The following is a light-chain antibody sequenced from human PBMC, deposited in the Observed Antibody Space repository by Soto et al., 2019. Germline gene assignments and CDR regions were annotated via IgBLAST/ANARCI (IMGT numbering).Light chain of an antibody. V-gene: IGLV2-8*01. CDR1: GSDVGGYNY. CDR2: EVS. Sequence: QSVLTQPPSASGSPGQSVTISCTGTGSDVGGYNYVSWYQHHPGKAPKLMLYEVSTRPSGVPDRFSGSKSGNTASLTVSGLQAEDEADYYCSSYAGINIYVVFGGGTKLTVL. J-gene: IGLJ2*01. CDR3: SSYAGINIYVV.